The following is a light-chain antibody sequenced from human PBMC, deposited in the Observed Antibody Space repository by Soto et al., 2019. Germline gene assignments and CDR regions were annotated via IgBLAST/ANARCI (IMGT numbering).Light chain of an antibody. V-gene: IGKV3-20*01. J-gene: IGKJ3*01. CDR2: GAS. Sequence: EIVLTQSPGTLSLSPGERATVSCRASQSISAGYLAWYQQRPGQAPRLLISGASRRATGIPDRFSGSGSGTDFTLTISRLEPEDVGVYYCQQFRTFGPGTRLDLK. CDR1: QSISAGY. CDR3: QQFRT.